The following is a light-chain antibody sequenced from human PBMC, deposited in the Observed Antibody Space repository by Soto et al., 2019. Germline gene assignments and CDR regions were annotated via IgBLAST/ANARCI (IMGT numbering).Light chain of an antibody. CDR2: AAY. J-gene: IGKJ2*01. CDR3: LQHNTSPFT. Sequence: DTQMTQSPSSLSASVGDRLTITCRASQWITKDLGWYQQKSGKAPQRLIYAAYNLQSGVPSRFSGSGSGTEFTLTISSLQPEDVATYYCLQHNTSPFTFGQGTKLEI. V-gene: IGKV1-17*01. CDR1: QWITKD.